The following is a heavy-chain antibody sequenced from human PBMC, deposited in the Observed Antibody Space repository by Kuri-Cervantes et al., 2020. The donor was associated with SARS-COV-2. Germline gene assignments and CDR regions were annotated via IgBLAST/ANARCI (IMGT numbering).Heavy chain of an antibody. CDR2: IRSKANSYAT. V-gene: IGHV3-73*01. D-gene: IGHD6-19*01. CDR3: ARDIAVAEVGVAY. J-gene: IGHJ4*02. Sequence: KVSCKASGYTFTSYYMHWVRQASGKGLEWVGRIRSKANSYATAYAASVKGRFTISRDDSKNTAYLQMNSLKTEDTAVYYCARDIAVAEVGVAYWGQGTLVTVSS. CDR1: GYTFTSYY.